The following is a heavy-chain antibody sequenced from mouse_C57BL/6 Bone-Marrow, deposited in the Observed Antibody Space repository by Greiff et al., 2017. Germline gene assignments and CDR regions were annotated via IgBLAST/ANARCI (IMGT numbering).Heavy chain of an antibody. CDR2: ISSGSSTI. CDR3: ARMNYGGDFDY. V-gene: IGHV5-17*01. J-gene: IGHJ2*01. Sequence: EVMLVESGGGLVKPGGSLKLSCAASGFTFSDYGLHWVRQAPEKGLEWVAYISSGSSTIYYADTVKGRFTISSDNAKNTLFLQMTSLRSEDTAMYYCARMNYGGDFDYWGQGTTLTVSS. CDR1: GFTFSDYG. D-gene: IGHD1-2*01.